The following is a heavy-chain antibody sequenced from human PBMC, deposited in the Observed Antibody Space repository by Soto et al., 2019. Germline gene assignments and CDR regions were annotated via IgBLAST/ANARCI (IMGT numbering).Heavy chain of an antibody. CDR2: LSFDGRIE. CDR1: GLTFGRNG. CDR3: ANDRDRTWSLDY. D-gene: IGHD1-7*01. Sequence: QVQLVESGGGVVKPGGSLRRSCAASGLTFGRNGMHWVLQAPGKGLEWVAVLSFDGRIEYYADSVKGRFKIFRDNPKNTLYLQMNTLRPDDTALYYCANDRDRTWSLDYWGQGALVTVSS. J-gene: IGHJ4*02. V-gene: IGHV3-30*18.